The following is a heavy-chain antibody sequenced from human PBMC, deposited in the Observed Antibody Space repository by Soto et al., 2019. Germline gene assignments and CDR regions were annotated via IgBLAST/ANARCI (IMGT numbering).Heavy chain of an antibody. V-gene: IGHV1-18*04. CDR1: GYTFTSYA. Sequence: QVQLVQSRAEVKKPGASVKVSCKASGYTFTSYAISWVRQAPGQGLEWMGWISPYNGNTTSAQKFQGRVTMTTDTSTSTAYMELRSLRSDDTAVYNCAMYSSSSLDYWGQGTLITVAS. CDR3: AMYSSSSLDY. J-gene: IGHJ4*02. CDR2: ISPYNGNT. D-gene: IGHD6-6*01.